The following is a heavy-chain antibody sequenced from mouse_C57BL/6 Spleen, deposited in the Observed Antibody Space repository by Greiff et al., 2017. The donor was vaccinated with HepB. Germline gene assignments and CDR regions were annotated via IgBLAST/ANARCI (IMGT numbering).Heavy chain of an antibody. J-gene: IGHJ1*03. V-gene: IGHV2-9-1*01. CDR1: GFSLTSYA. CDR2: IWTGGGT. D-gene: IGHD2-2*01. CDR3: AIRYYGYDERYFDV. Sequence: VMLVESGPGLVAPSQSLSITCTVSGFSLTSYAISWVRQPPGKGLEWLGVIWTGGGTNYNSALKSSLSISKDNSKSQVFLKMNSLQTDDTARYYCAIRYYGYDERYFDVWGTGTTVTVSS.